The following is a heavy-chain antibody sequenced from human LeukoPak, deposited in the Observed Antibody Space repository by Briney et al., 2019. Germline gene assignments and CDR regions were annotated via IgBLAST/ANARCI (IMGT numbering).Heavy chain of an antibody. J-gene: IGHJ4*02. D-gene: IGHD6-13*01. CDR1: GYTFTSYG. V-gene: IGHV1-2*02. CDR3: ARIEGASSSWYD. Sequence: ASVKVSCKASGYTFTSYGISWVRQAPGQGLEWMGYISPNSGGTIYAQNLQGRVTMTRDTSINTAYMELSRLRSDDTAVYYCARIEGASSSWYDWGQGTLVTVSS. CDR2: ISPNSGGT.